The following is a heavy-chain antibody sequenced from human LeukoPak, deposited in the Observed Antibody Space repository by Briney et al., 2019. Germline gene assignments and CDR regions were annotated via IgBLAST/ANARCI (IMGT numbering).Heavy chain of an antibody. CDR3: ARDSRPSDFWSGYYTSFDY. CDR2: ISSNGGNK. Sequence: GGSLRLSCAASGFIFSSYAMHWVRQAPGKGLEYVSGISSNGGNKDYANSVKGRFTISRANSKNTLYLQMGSLRPEDVAVYYCARDSRPSDFWSGYYTSFDYWGQGILVTVSS. D-gene: IGHD3-3*01. CDR1: GFIFSSYA. J-gene: IGHJ4*02. V-gene: IGHV3-64*01.